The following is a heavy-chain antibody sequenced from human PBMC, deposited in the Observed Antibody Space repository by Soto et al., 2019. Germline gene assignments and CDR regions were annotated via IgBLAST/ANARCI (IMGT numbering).Heavy chain of an antibody. CDR3: VRANSSGRDEAVDI. Sequence: QVQLVESGGGLVEPGGSLRLSCGASGFTFSDYYMTWIRQAPGKGLEWVSYIAGTSYYTNYADAVKGRFIISRDNAKSSVFLQMESLRAEDTAVYYCVRANSSGRDEAVDIWGQGTVVTVSS. D-gene: IGHD2-15*01. CDR1: GFTFSDYY. J-gene: IGHJ3*02. V-gene: IGHV3-11*05. CDR2: IAGTSYYT.